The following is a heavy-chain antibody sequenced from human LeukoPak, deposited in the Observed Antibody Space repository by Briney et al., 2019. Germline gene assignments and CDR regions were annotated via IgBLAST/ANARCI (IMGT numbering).Heavy chain of an antibody. V-gene: IGHV3-74*01. CDR1: GFTFSSYW. J-gene: IGHJ4*02. Sequence: GGSLRLSCAASGFTFSSYWMHWVRQAPGKELVWVSRINSDGSSTFYADSVKGRFTTSRDNAENPVYLQMNSLRADDTAVYYCARIPGGSGSQYDYWGQGTLVIVSS. D-gene: IGHD3-10*01. CDR2: INSDGSST. CDR3: ARIPGGSGSQYDY.